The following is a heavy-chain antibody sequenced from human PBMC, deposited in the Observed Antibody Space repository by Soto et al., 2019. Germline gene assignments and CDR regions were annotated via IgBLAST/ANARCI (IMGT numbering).Heavy chain of an antibody. CDR1: GFFFSDYY. D-gene: IGHD3-3*01. CDR2: ISGTGDTT. Sequence: VGSLRLSCAASGFFFSDYYMSWIRQAPGKGLESLCYISGTGDTTSYADSVKGRFTISRDNAKNSLYLHLSTLSAGDTAVYYCAIGGGQIYYSGMDVWGQGTTVTVSS. CDR3: AIGGGQIYYSGMDV. J-gene: IGHJ6*02. V-gene: IGHV3-11*01.